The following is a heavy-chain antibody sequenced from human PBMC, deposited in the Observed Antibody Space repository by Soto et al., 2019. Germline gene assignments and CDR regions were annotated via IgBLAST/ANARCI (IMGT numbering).Heavy chain of an antibody. CDR1: GFTFSNAW. Sequence: GGSLRLSCAASGFTFSNAWMNWVRQAPGKGLEWVGRIKSKTDGGTTDYAAPVKGRFTISRDDSKNTLYLQMNSLKTEDTAVYYCTHALDYYYGMDVWGQGTTVTVSS. CDR3: THALDYYYGMDV. J-gene: IGHJ6*02. V-gene: IGHV3-15*07. CDR2: IKSKTDGGTT.